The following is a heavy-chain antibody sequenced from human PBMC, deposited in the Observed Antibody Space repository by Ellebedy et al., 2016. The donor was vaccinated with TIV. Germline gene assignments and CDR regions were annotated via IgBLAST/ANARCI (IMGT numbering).Heavy chain of an antibody. CDR3: ARVKWELPFDY. CDR1: GYTFTSYA. V-gene: IGHV1-3*01. J-gene: IGHJ4*02. CDR2: INAGNGNT. D-gene: IGHD1-26*01. Sequence: AASVKVSCQASGYTFTSYAMHWVRQAPGQRLEWMGWINAGNGNTKYSQKFQGRVTITRDTSASTDYMELSSLRSEDTAVYYCARVKWELPFDYWGQGTLVTVSS.